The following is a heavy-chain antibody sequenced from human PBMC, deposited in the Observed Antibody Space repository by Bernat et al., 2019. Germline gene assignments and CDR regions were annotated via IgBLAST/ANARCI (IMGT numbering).Heavy chain of an antibody. V-gene: IGHV1-18*01. J-gene: IGHJ6*02. CDR3: ARDSYHGSGSDYYGMDV. CDR1: GYTFTSYG. Sequence: QVQLVQSGAEVKKPGASVKVSCKASGYTFTSYGINWVRQAPGQGLEWMGWISGYNGNTKYAQKVQGRVTMTTDTSTSTAYMELRSLRSDDTAVYYCARDSYHGSGSDYYGMDVWGQGTTVTVSS. D-gene: IGHD3-10*01. CDR2: ISGYNGNT.